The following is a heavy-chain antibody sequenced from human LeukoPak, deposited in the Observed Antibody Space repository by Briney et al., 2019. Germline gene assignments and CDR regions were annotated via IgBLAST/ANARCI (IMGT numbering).Heavy chain of an antibody. CDR1: GGSISSGGYY. CDR2: IYYSGIT. D-gene: IGHD5-12*01. J-gene: IGHJ5*02. CDR3: ARDGLRFSFFDP. V-gene: IGHV4-31*03. Sequence: SETLSLTCTVSGGSISSGGYYWNWIRQHPGKGLEWIGYIYYSGITYYNPSLKSRVTISVDTSKNQFSLKLSSVTAADTAVYYCARDGLRFSFFDPWGQGTLVTVSS.